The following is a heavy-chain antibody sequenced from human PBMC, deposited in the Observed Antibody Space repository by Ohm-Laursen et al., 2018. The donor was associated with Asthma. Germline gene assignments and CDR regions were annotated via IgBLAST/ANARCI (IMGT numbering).Heavy chain of an antibody. CDR1: GFIFTNYG. CDR2: IWYDGTNK. CDR3: ARGSYSNLIQN. Sequence: SLRLSCAASGFIFTNYGMHWVRQAPGKGLEWVAVIWYDGTNKYYGDSVKGRFTISRDNSKNTVDLQMNSLRAEDTAVYYCARGSYSNLIQNWGQGTLVTVSS. D-gene: IGHD4-11*01. J-gene: IGHJ4*02. V-gene: IGHV3-33*01.